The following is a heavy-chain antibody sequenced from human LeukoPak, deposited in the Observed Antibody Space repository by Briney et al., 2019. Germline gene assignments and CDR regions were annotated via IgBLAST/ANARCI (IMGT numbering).Heavy chain of an antibody. CDR2: ISGSGGAT. CDR3: AKRIERIKNFDY. V-gene: IGHV3-23*01. J-gene: IGHJ4*02. Sequence: GGSLRLSCAASGFTFSSYTMNWVRQVPGKGLEWVSAISGSGGATNYADSVKGRFTITRDNSKNTLYLQMNSLRAEDTALYYCAKRIERIKNFDYWGQGTLVTVSS. D-gene: IGHD2-15*01. CDR1: GFTFSSYT.